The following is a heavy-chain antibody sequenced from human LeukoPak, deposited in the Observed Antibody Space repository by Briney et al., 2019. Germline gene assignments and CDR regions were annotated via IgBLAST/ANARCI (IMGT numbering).Heavy chain of an antibody. Sequence: GGSLRLSCAASGFTFSSYAMSWVRQAPGKGLEWVSAISGSGGSTYYADSVKGRFTISRDNSKNTLYLQMDSLRAEDTAVYYCAKVLGVRYYYDSSGQFDYWGQGTTVTVSS. J-gene: IGHJ4*03. CDR3: AKVLGVRYYYDSSGQFDY. CDR1: GFTFSSYA. V-gene: IGHV3-23*01. D-gene: IGHD3-22*01. CDR2: ISGSGGST.